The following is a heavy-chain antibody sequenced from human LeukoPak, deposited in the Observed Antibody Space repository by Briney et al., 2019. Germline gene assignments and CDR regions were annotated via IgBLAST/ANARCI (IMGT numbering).Heavy chain of an antibody. Sequence: PGGSLRLSCAASGFTFSDYYMSWIRQAPGKGLEWVSYISSSGSTIYYADSAKGRFTISRDNAKNSLYLQMNSLRAEDTAVYYCARSSPYDYVWGSYRPSYYFDYWGQGTLVTVSS. CDR3: ARSSPYDYVWGSYRPSYYFDY. J-gene: IGHJ4*02. CDR1: GFTFSDYY. V-gene: IGHV3-11*01. CDR2: ISSSGSTI. D-gene: IGHD3-16*02.